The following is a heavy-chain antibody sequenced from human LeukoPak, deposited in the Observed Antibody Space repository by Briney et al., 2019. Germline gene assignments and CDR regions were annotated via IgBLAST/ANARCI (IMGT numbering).Heavy chain of an antibody. CDR3: ARAGGWAREDYKGEAFDI. D-gene: IGHD6-19*01. Sequence: ASVTVSFTGSGYTFTKFGISWVGQAPGQGREGMGWISVYNGNTNYAEHVQGRFTLTPDTSTRTAYMELRRLRSDDTAVYYCARAGGWAREDYKGEAFDIWGQGTKVPVSS. V-gene: IGHV1-18*01. J-gene: IGHJ3*02. CDR1: GYTFTKFG. CDR2: ISVYNGNT.